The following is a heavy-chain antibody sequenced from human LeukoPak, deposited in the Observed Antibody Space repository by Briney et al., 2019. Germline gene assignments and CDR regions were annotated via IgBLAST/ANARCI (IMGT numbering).Heavy chain of an antibody. V-gene: IGHV4-30-4*01. Sequence: SQTLSRTCTVSGGSISSGDYYWSWIRQPPGKGLEWIGYIYYSGSTYYNPSLKSRVTISLDTSKTQFSLKLTSVTAADTAVYYCARDGSRYSGYRDFAPWAPETLVTVSS. J-gene: IGHJ5*02. CDR3: ARDGSRYSGYRDFAP. D-gene: IGHD5-12*01. CDR1: GGSISSGDYY. CDR2: IYYSGST.